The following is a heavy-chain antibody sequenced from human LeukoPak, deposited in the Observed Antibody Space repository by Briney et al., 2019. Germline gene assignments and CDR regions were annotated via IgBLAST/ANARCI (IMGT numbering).Heavy chain of an antibody. Sequence: GGSLRLSCAASGFTFSSYSMNWVRQAPGKGLEWVSSISSSSSYIYYADSVKGRFTISRDNAKNSLYLQMNSLRAEDTAVYYCARDRGGSYSAIDYWGQGTLVTVSS. CDR2: ISSSSSYI. CDR1: GFTFSSYS. V-gene: IGHV3-21*01. D-gene: IGHD1-26*01. J-gene: IGHJ4*02. CDR3: ARDRGGSYSAIDY.